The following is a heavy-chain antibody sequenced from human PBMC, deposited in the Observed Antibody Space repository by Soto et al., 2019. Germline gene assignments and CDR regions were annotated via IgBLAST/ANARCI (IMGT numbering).Heavy chain of an antibody. CDR1: GFTFSSYA. V-gene: IGHV3-30-3*01. J-gene: IGHJ6*02. CDR3: ARALDYYYYGMDV. CDR2: ISYDGSNK. Sequence: GGSLRLSCAASGFTFSSYAMHWVRQAPGKGLEWVAVISYDGSNKYYADSVKGRFTISRDNSKNTLYLQMNSLRAEDTAVYYCARALDYYYYGMDVWGQGTTVTVSS.